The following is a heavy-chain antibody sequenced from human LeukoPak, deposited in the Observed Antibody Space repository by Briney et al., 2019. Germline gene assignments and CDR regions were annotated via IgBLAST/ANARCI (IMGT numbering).Heavy chain of an antibody. V-gene: IGHV4-59*01. D-gene: IGHD2-2*01. CDR2: IYYSGST. Sequence: PSETLSLTCTVSGGPISSYYWSWIRQPPGKGLEWIGYIYYSGSTNYNPSLKSRVTISVDTSKNQFSLKLSSVTAAGTAVYYCAREGAPAAPFRYYGMDVWGQGTTVTVSS. J-gene: IGHJ6*02. CDR1: GGPISSYY. CDR3: AREGAPAAPFRYYGMDV.